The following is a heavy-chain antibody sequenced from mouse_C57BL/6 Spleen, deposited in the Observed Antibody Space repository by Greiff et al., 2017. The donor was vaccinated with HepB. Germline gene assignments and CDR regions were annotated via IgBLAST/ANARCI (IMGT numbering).Heavy chain of an antibody. CDR2: ISSGSSTI. CDR1: GFTFSDYG. J-gene: IGHJ2*01. V-gene: IGHV5-17*01. CDR3: ARDYYSNFFFDY. Sequence: EVKLMESGGGLVKPGGSLKLSCAASGFTFSDYGMHWVRQAPEKGLEWVAYISSGSSTIYYADTVKGRFTISRDNAKNTLFLQMTSLRSEDTAMYYCARDYYSNFFFDYWGQGTTLTVSS. D-gene: IGHD2-5*01.